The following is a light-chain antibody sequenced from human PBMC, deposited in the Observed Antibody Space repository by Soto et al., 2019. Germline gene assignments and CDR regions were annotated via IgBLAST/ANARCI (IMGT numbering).Light chain of an antibody. CDR3: QQYNNWPVFT. Sequence: EIVLTQSPATLSVSPGERATLSCRASQSVNSNLAWYQQKPGQAPRLLMFRASTRATGVPARFSGSGSGAEYTLTISSLQSEDFAVYYCQQYNNWPVFTFGPGTRVDFK. CDR1: QSVNSN. J-gene: IGKJ3*01. CDR2: RAS. V-gene: IGKV3-15*01.